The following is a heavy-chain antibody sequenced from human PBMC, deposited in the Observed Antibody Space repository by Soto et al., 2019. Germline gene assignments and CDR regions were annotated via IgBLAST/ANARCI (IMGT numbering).Heavy chain of an antibody. CDR1: GYTLTELS. CDR2: FDPEDGET. D-gene: IGHD2-2*01. V-gene: IGHV1-24*01. Sequence: ASVKVSCKVSGYTLTELSMHWVRQAPGKGLEWMGGFDPEDGETIYAQKFQGRVTMTEDTSTDTAHMELSSLRSEDTAVYYCATAEYINCSSTSCYEVFDPWGQGTLVTVSS. J-gene: IGHJ5*02. CDR3: ATAEYINCSSTSCYEVFDP.